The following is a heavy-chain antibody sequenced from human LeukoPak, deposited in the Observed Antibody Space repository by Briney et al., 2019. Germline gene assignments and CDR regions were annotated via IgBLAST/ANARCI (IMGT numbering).Heavy chain of an antibody. J-gene: IGHJ4*02. D-gene: IGHD3-3*01. CDR2: ISYDGDNE. CDR1: GFTFSNFA. V-gene: IGHV3-30-3*01. CDR3: AKDQDFWSGYTRFDY. Sequence: GSLLLSCAASGFTFSNFAMHWVRQAPGKGLEWVAVISYDGDNEYYADSVKGRFTISRDNSKNTLYLQMNSLRAEDTAVYYCAKDQDFWSGYTRFDYWGQGTLVTVSS.